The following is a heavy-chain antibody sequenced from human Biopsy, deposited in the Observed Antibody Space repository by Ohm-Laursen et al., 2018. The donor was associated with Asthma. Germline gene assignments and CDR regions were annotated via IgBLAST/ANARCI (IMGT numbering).Heavy chain of an antibody. CDR3: VRAVRNEQWLAPFDY. CDR1: GGSTSSFY. D-gene: IGHD6-19*01. CDR2: VYWTGST. J-gene: IGHJ4*02. V-gene: IGHV4-59*07. Sequence: SDTLSLTCSVYGGSTSSFYWSWIRQSPEKGLEWMGYVYWTGSTNYNPSLKGRITMSVDTSKNRMFLELTSVTAADTAIYYCVRAVRNEQWLAPFDYWGQGKPVTASS.